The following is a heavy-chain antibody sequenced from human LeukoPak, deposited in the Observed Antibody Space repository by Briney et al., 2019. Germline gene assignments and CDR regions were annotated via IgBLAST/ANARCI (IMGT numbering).Heavy chain of an antibody. J-gene: IGHJ4*02. Sequence: PGGSLRLSCAASGFSFSSHWMRWVRQAPGKGLEWVAFIRYDANSKYYANFVKGRFTISRDNSKSTLYLQMNSLRVEDTALYYCAKDVATRQVFDYWGQGTLVTVSS. CDR1: GFSFSSHW. D-gene: IGHD4-23*01. V-gene: IGHV3-30*02. CDR2: IRYDANSK. CDR3: AKDVATRQVFDY.